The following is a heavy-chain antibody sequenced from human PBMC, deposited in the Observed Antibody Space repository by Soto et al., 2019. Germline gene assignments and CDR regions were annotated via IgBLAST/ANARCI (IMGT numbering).Heavy chain of an antibody. Sequence: RGESLKISCKGSGYSFTSYWIGWMRQMPGKGLEWMGIIYPGDSDTRYSPSFQGQVTISADKSISTAYLQWSSLKASDTAMYYCARSMVRGVNPGWGMDVWGQGTTVTVSS. CDR2: IYPGDSDT. CDR1: GYSFTSYW. D-gene: IGHD3-10*01. J-gene: IGHJ6*02. V-gene: IGHV5-51*01. CDR3: ARSMVRGVNPGWGMDV.